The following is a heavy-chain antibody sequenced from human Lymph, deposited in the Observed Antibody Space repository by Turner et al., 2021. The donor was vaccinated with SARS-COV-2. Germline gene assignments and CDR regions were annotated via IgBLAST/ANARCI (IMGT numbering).Heavy chain of an antibody. CDR1: VFTFSSYG. Sequence: QVQLLESGGGVVQPGGSLGLSCAASVFTFSSYGMHWVRQAPGKGLEWVAVISYDGSNKYYADSVKGRFTISRDNSKNTLYLQMNSLRPEDTAVYYCAKGGFYDILTGYSNFDYWGQGTLVTVSS. CDR2: ISYDGSNK. CDR3: AKGGFYDILTGYSNFDY. D-gene: IGHD3-9*01. J-gene: IGHJ4*02. V-gene: IGHV3-30*18.